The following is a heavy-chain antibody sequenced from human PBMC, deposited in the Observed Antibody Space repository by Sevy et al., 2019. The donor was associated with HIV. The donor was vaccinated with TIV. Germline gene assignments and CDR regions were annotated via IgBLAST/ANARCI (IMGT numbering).Heavy chain of an antibody. CDR3: PRDIMAP. CDR1: GYSFNKYD. Sequence: ASVKVSCKTSGYSFNKYDINWVRQAPGQGLEWMGWMAHSNGATGYSPKFQARVTMPRNTSTTTAYMELTSLTSDNTAIYYCPRDIMAPWGQGTPVTVSS. CDR2: MAHSNGAT. V-gene: IGHV1-8*01. J-gene: IGHJ5*02. D-gene: IGHD5-12*01.